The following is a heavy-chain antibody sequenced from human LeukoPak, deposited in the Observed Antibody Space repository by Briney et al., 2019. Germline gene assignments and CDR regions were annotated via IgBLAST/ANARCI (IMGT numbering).Heavy chain of an antibody. CDR1: GFTFTSYG. D-gene: IGHD5-12*01. Sequence: GGSLRLSCEVSGFTFTSYGTHWVRQAPGKGLEWVADIWYDGSNKYYADSVKGRFTISRDNSKSTVFLQMTSLRADDTAVYYCARAYSGYSSRGFDYWGQGTLVSVSS. CDR2: IWYDGSNK. V-gene: IGHV3-33*01. CDR3: ARAYSGYSSRGFDY. J-gene: IGHJ4*02.